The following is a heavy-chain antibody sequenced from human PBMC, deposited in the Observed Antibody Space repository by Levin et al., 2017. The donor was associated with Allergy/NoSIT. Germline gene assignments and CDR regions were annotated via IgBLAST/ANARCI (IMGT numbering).Heavy chain of an antibody. V-gene: IGHV1-2*02. CDR2: VNPNDGGT. D-gene: IGHD6-13*01. Sequence: ASVKVSCKASGYTFIDYHIHWVRQAPGQELEWMGWVNPNDGGTNLAQKFQGRVTMTRDTSISTAYMELSRLNSDDTAMFFCARDSGFSSSWYVDYWGQGTLVTVSS. CDR3: ARDSGFSSSWYVDY. J-gene: IGHJ4*02. CDR1: GYTFIDYH.